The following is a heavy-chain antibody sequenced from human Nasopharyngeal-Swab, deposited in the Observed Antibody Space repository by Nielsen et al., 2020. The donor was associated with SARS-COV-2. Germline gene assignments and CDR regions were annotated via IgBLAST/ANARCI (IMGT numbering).Heavy chain of an antibody. CDR2: IKSKTDGGTT. Sequence: GESLKISCAAPGFTFSNAWMSWVRQAPGKGLEWVGRIKSKTDGGTTDYAAPVKGRFTISRDDSKNTLYLQMNSLKTEDTAVYYCTTDFMGLLSEGFDYWGQGTLVTVSS. D-gene: IGHD4/OR15-4a*01. CDR3: TTDFMGLLSEGFDY. V-gene: IGHV3-15*01. CDR1: GFTFSNAW. J-gene: IGHJ4*02.